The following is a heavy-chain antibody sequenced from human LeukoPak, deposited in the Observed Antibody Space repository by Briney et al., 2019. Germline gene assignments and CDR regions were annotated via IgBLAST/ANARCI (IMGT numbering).Heavy chain of an antibody. CDR1: GYTFTGYY. CDR3: AALDVRGYYYGMDV. J-gene: IGHJ6*02. Sequence: ASVKVSCKASGYTFTGYYMHWVRQAPGQGLAWMGWINPNSGGTNYAQKFQGRVTMTRDTSISTAYMELSRLKSDDTAVYYCAALDVRGYYYGMDVWGQGTTVTVSS. CDR2: INPNSGGT. V-gene: IGHV1-2*02. D-gene: IGHD1-1*01.